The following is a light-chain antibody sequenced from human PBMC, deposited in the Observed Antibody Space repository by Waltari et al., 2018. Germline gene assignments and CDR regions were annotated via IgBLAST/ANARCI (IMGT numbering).Light chain of an antibody. Sequence: EIVLTQSPGTLSLSPGERATLSCSASQTVRTTYLACYQQKPGQAPTLLIYGASSRATGIPDRFSGSGSGTDFSLTISSLEPEDFAVYYCQQYDISPLTFGGGTKVEIK. CDR2: GAS. CDR3: QQYDISPLT. V-gene: IGKV3-20*01. J-gene: IGKJ4*01. CDR1: QTVRTTY.